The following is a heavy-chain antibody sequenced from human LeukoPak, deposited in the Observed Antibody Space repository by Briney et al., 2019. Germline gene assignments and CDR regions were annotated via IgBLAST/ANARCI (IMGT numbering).Heavy chain of an antibody. CDR3: ARHHCSSTSCYTPGAFDI. D-gene: IGHD2-2*02. J-gene: IGHJ3*02. CDR2: IIPIFGTA. V-gene: IGHV1-69*05. CDR1: GGTFSSYA. Sequence: SVKVSCKASGGTFSSYAIRWVRQAPGQGLEWMGGIIPIFGTANYAQKFQGRVTITTDESTSTAYMELSSLRSEDTAVYYCARHHCSSTSCYTPGAFDIWGQGTMVTVSS.